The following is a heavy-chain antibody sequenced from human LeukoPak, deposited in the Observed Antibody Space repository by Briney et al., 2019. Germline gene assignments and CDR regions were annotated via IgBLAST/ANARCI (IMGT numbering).Heavy chain of an antibody. CDR2: ISGSGVNT. J-gene: IGHJ2*01. CDR1: GFTFSSHA. V-gene: IGHV3-23*01. Sequence: GGSLRLSCVVSGFTFSSHAMSWVRQAPRKGLERVSVISGSGVNTYYADSVKGRFTISRDNSNNTLSLQMNGLRAEDTAVYNCARIDQEKYWFFDLWGRGTLVTVSS. D-gene: IGHD2-2*01. CDR3: ARIDQEKYWFFDL.